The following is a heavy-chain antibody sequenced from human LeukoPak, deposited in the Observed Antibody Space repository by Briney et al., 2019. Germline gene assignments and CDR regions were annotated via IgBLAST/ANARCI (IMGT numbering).Heavy chain of an antibody. CDR2: IYYSGST. CDR3: ARRTHYYYYMDV. V-gene: IGHV4-61*10. Sequence: SETLSLTCTVSGGSISSGNYHWSWIRQPAGKGLEWIGYIYYSGSTNYNPSLKSRVTISVDTSKNQFSLKLSSVTAADTAVYYCARRTHYYYYMDVWGKGTTVTVSS. J-gene: IGHJ6*03. CDR1: GGSISSGNYH.